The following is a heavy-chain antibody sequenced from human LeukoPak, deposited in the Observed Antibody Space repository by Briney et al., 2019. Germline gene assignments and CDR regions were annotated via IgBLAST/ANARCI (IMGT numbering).Heavy chain of an antibody. D-gene: IGHD4-11*01. CDR2: INPNSGGT. J-gene: IGHJ6*03. CDR3: ARAMTTVYYYYMDV. CDR1: GYTFTGYY. V-gene: IGHV1-2*02. Sequence: ASVKVSCKASGYTFTGYYMHWVRRAPGQGLEWMGWINPNSGGTNYAQKFQGRVTMTRDTSISTAYMELSRLRSDDTAVYYCARAMTTVYYYYMDVWGKGTTVTVSS.